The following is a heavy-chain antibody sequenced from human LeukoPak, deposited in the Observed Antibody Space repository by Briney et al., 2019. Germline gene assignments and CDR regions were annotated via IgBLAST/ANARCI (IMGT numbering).Heavy chain of an antibody. D-gene: IGHD3-3*02. J-gene: IGHJ6*03. V-gene: IGHV1-18*01. CDR2: ISAYNGNT. CDR3: ARALYYYYYMDV. Sequence: ASVKVSCKASGYTFTSYGISWVRQAPGQGLEWMGWISAYNGNTNYAQKFQGRVTITRNTSISTAYMELSSLRSEDTAVYYCARALYYYYYMDVWGKGTTVTVSS. CDR1: GYTFTSYG.